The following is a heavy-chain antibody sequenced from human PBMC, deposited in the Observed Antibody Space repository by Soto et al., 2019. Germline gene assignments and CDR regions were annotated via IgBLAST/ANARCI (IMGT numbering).Heavy chain of an antibody. D-gene: IGHD7-27*01. CDR2: MSPKTANT. V-gene: IGHV1-8*01. J-gene: IGHJ5*01. Sequence: ASVKVSCKASVYTFTSYDINWGRQTAGQGLEWMGWMSPKTANTGYAQKFQGRVTMTRSTSISTAYMELSSLTSEDTAVYYCTGGPPNWGFDSWGQGTPVTV. CDR3: TGGPPNWGFDS. CDR1: VYTFTSYD.